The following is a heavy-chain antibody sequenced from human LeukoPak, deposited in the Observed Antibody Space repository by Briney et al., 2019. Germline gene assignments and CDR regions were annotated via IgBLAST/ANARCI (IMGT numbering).Heavy chain of an antibody. V-gene: IGHV3-23*01. CDR2: ISPSGGTS. CDR1: GFTFSSYG. J-gene: IGHJ5*02. D-gene: IGHD3/OR15-3a*01. CDR3: ARDRDWGAFDP. Sequence: GGSLRLSRAASGFTFSSYGISWVRQAPGKGLEWVSGISPSGGTSYYADSVKGRFTISRDNSKNTMYLQMNSLRAEDTALYYCARDRDWGAFDPWGQGTLVTVSS.